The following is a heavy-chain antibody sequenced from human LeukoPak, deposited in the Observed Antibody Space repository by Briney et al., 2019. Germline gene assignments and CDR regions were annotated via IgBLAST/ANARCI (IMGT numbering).Heavy chain of an antibody. CDR3: ARSHNVYFDY. D-gene: IGHD5-24*01. Sequence: ASVKVSCKPSGYIFTTYNLHWVQQAPGQGLEWMGWISTSTGDTDYARNLRGRVTMSTDASTGTAYMELRRLRSDDTAVYYCARSHNVYFDYWGQGTLLTVTT. V-gene: IGHV1-18*04. J-gene: IGHJ4*02. CDR2: ISTSTGDT. CDR1: GYIFTTYN.